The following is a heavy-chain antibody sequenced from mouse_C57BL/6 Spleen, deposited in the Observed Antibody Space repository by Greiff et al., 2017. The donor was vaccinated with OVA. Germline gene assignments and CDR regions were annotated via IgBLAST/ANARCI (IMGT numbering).Heavy chain of an antibody. D-gene: IGHD1-1*02. CDR1: GYTFTDYY. CDR2: INPNNGGT. CDR3: ARAAGGVDD. J-gene: IGHJ2*01. Sequence: EVQLQQSGPELVKPGASVKISCKASGYTFTDYYMNWVKQSHGKSLEWIGDINPNNGGTSYNQKFKGKATLTVDKSYSTAYMELRSLTSEDAAVDDCARAAGGVDDWGQGTTLTVSS. V-gene: IGHV1-26*01.